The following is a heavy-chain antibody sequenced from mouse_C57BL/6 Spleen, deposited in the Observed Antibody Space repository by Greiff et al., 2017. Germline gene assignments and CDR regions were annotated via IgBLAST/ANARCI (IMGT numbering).Heavy chain of an antibody. V-gene: IGHV1-76*01. CDR2: IYPGSGNT. CDR3: ARWYYGSSYEGRYFDY. Sequence: VQLQQSGAELVRPGASVKLSCKASGYTFTDYYINWVKQRPGQGLEWIARIYPGSGNTYYNEKFKGKATLTAEKSSSTAYMQLSSLTSEDSAVYFCARWYYGSSYEGRYFDYWGQGTTLTVSS. CDR1: GYTFTDYY. D-gene: IGHD1-1*01. J-gene: IGHJ2*01.